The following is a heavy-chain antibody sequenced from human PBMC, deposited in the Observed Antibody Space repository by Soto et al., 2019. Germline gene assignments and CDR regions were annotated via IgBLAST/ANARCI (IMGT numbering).Heavy chain of an antibody. D-gene: IGHD2-2*01. Sequence: QVQLVQSGAEVKKPGSSVKVSCKASGGTFSSYAISWVRQAPGQGLEWMGGIIPIFGKTNYAQKFQGRVTITADESTSTAYMELSSLRSEDTAVYYCARVGIGVVVPGAIRAGLDYWGQGTLVTVSS. CDR2: IIPIFGKT. V-gene: IGHV1-69*01. CDR3: ARVGIGVVVPGAIRAGLDY. CDR1: GGTFSSYA. J-gene: IGHJ4*02.